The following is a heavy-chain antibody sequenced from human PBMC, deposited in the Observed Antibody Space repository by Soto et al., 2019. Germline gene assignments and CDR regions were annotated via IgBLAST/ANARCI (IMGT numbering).Heavy chain of an antibody. Sequence: QVQLQQWGAGLLKPSETLSLTCAVYGGSFSGYYWSWIRQPPGKGLEWIGEINHSGSTNYNPSLKSRVTISVDTSKNQFSLKLSSVSAADTAVYYCARDGTQADYYGMDVWGQGTMVTVSS. V-gene: IGHV4-34*01. CDR3: ARDGTQADYYGMDV. D-gene: IGHD1-26*01. J-gene: IGHJ6*02. CDR1: GGSFSGYY. CDR2: INHSGST.